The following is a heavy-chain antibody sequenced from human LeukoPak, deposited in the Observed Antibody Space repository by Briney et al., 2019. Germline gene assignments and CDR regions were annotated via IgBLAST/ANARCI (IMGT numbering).Heavy chain of an antibody. Sequence: SETLSLTCAVYGGSFSGYYWSWIRQPPGKGLEWIGEINHSGSTNYNPSLKSRVTISVDTSKNQFSLKLSSVTAADTAVYYCARVGSIAVADDAFDIWGQGTMVTVSS. D-gene: IGHD6-19*01. J-gene: IGHJ3*02. CDR3: ARVGSIAVADDAFDI. CDR1: GGSFSGYY. V-gene: IGHV4-34*01. CDR2: INHSGST.